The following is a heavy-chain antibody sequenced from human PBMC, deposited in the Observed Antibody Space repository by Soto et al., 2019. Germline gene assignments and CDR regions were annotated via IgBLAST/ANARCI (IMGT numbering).Heavy chain of an antibody. V-gene: IGHV1-18*04. CDR2: ISPYNGNT. Sequence: QVQLVQSGVEVKKPGASVKVSCKASGYTFVDYGFSWVRQAPGQGLEWMGWISPYNGNTHYVETFQGRVTMTTDTSTSTAFMEWRTLTADDTAVYYCARVPTPTHGDSNKNNCWDPWGQGTLVTVSS. J-gene: IGHJ5*02. CDR3: ARVPTPTHGDSNKNNCWDP. D-gene: IGHD3-10*01. CDR1: GYTFVDYG.